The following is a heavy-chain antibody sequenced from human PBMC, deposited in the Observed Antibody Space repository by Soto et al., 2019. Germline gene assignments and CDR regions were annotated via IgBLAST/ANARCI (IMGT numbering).Heavy chain of an antibody. V-gene: IGHV6-1*01. CDR3: VRDLGYSSSWYYYYYYGMDV. D-gene: IGHD6-13*01. CDR2: TYYRSKWYN. J-gene: IGHJ6*02. Sequence: TLSLTCAISGDSVSSNSAAWNWIRQSPSRGLEWLGSTYYRSKWYNDYAVSVKSRITINPDTSKNQFSLQLNSVTPEDTAVYYCVRDLGYSSSWYYYYYYGMDVWGQGTTVTVSS. CDR1: GDSVSSNSAA.